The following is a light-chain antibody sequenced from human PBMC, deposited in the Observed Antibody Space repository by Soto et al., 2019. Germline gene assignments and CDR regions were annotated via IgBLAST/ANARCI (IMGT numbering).Light chain of an antibody. V-gene: IGKV1-12*01. Sequence: DIQMTQSPSSVSASVGDRVTICCRASENINSRLAWYQQKPGNAPKLLIYAAFILQSGVPSRFSGYGSGTDFTLSISSLQPEDFATYYCQQADSFPITFGQGTLLEIK. CDR2: AAF. CDR3: QQADSFPIT. CDR1: ENINSR. J-gene: IGKJ5*01.